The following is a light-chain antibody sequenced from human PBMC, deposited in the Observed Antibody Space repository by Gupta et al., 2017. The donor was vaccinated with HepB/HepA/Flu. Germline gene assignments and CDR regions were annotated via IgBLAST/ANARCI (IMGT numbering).Light chain of an antibody. CDR2: VAS. J-gene: IGKJ2*01. V-gene: IGKV2-28*01. CDR3: MQSLDTPYT. Sequence: DIVMTQSPLSLAVTPGEPASISCRSSETLLHTDGYQFLNWFVQKPGQSPHLLIYVASSRASGAPDRFEGSGSGTDFTLHITRVEAEDVGIYFCMQSLDTPYTFGQGTKLEI. CDR1: ETLLHTDGYQF.